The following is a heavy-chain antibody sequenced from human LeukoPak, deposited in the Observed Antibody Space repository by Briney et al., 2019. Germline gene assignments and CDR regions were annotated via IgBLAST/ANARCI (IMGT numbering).Heavy chain of an antibody. V-gene: IGHV3-66*01. CDR1: EFSVGSNY. D-gene: IGHD5-12*01. Sequence: GGSLRLSCAASEFSVGSNYMTWVRQAPGKGLDWVSLIYSGGGRYYAESLMVRCTISRDNSKNTLYLQTNSLRAQDTAVYYGARGPSGYHNTGGQGPLVTVS. J-gene: IGHJ4*02. CDR3: ARGPSGYHNT. CDR2: IYSGGGR.